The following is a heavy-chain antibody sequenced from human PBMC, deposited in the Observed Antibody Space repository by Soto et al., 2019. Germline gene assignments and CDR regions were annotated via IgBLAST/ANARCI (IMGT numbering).Heavy chain of an antibody. Sequence: LSLTCTVSGGSISSGDYYWSWIRQPPGKGLEWIGYIYYSGSTYYNPSLKSRVTISVDTSKNQFSLKLSSVTAADTAVYYCARVKTPDYYDSSGYHKGPGYWGQGTLVTVSS. D-gene: IGHD3-22*01. J-gene: IGHJ4*02. CDR1: GGSISSGDYY. CDR3: ARVKTPDYYDSSGYHKGPGY. V-gene: IGHV4-30-4*01. CDR2: IYYSGST.